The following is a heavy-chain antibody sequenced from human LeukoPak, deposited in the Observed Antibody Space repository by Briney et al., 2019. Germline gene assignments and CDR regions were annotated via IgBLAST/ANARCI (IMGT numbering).Heavy chain of an antibody. Sequence: GRSLRLSCAASGFTFSSYAMHWVRQAPGKGLEWVAVISYDGSNKYYADSVKGRFTISRDNAKNSLYLQMNSLRAEDTALYYCAKDNYYDSSGYFDYWGQGTLVTVSS. CDR2: ISYDGSNK. CDR1: GFTFSSYA. CDR3: AKDNYYDSSGYFDY. V-gene: IGHV3-30*04. J-gene: IGHJ4*02. D-gene: IGHD3-22*01.